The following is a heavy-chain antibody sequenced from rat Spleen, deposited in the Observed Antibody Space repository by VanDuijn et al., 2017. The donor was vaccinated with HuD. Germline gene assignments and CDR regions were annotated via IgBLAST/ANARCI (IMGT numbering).Heavy chain of an antibody. CDR2: INTDGCST. CDR1: GFTFSSYW. V-gene: IGHV5-58*01. D-gene: IGHD1-12*02. Sequence: EVQLVETGGGLVHPGESLKLSCVASGFTFSSYWMFWIRQAPGKGLEWGSSINTDGCSTYYPDSVKGRFTISRDNAENTVYQEMNSLRSDDKATYYCARHDGSDTLFDYWGQGVMVTVSS. J-gene: IGHJ2*01. CDR3: ARHDGSDTLFDY.